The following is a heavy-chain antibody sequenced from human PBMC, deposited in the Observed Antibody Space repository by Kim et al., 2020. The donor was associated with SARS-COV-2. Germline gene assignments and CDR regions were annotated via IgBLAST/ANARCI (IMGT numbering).Heavy chain of an antibody. CDR1: GFTFSSYA. CDR2: ISGSGGST. J-gene: IGHJ4*02. Sequence: GGSLRLSCAASGFTFSSYAMSWVRQAPGKGLEWVSAISGSGGSTYYADSVKGRFTISRDNSKNTLYLQMNSLRAEDTAVYYCAKPPDYGSGSYYNEDYWGQGTLVTVSS. V-gene: IGHV3-23*01. D-gene: IGHD3-10*01. CDR3: AKPPDYGSGSYYNEDY.